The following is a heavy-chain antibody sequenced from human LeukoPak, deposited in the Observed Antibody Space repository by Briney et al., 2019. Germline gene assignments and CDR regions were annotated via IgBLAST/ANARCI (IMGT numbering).Heavy chain of an antibody. V-gene: IGHV6-1*01. Sequence: SQTLSLTCAISGDSVSTDSAAWNWIRQSPSRGLEWLGRTYYKSKWYNNYAVSVKGRITINPDTSKNQFSLHLNSVTPEDTAVYYCARGDIALDYWGQGALVTVSS. J-gene: IGHJ4*02. CDR2: TYYKSKWYN. D-gene: IGHD5-12*01. CDR3: ARGDIALDY. CDR1: GDSVSTDSAA.